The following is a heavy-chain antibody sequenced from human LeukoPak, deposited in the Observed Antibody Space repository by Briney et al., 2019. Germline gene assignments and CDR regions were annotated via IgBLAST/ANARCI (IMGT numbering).Heavy chain of an antibody. D-gene: IGHD4-23*01. CDR3: ARGGNFAFDI. Sequence: SETPSLTCAVSGGSISSGGYSWSWIRQPPGKGLEWIGYIYHSGSTYYNPSLKSRVTISVDRSKNQFSLKLSSVTAADTAVYYCARGGNFAFDIWGQGTMVTVSS. CDR1: GGSISSGGYS. J-gene: IGHJ3*02. V-gene: IGHV4-30-2*01. CDR2: IYHSGST.